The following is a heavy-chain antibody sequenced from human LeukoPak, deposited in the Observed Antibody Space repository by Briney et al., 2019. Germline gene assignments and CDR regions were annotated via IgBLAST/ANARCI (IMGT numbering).Heavy chain of an antibody. J-gene: IGHJ4*02. CDR2: ISSSSSYT. CDR1: GFTFSDYY. Sequence: GGSLRLSCAASGFTFSDYYMSWIRQAPGKGLEWVSYISSSSSYTNYADSVKGLFTISRDNAKNSLYLQMNSLRAENTAVYYCASYYGSGSYYNTIPFDYWGQGTLVTVSS. D-gene: IGHD3-10*01. CDR3: ASYYGSGSYYNTIPFDY. V-gene: IGHV3-11*06.